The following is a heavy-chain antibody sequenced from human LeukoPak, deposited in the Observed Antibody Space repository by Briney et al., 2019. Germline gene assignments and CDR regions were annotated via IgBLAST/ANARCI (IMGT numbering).Heavy chain of an antibody. V-gene: IGHV7-4-1*02. CDR2: INTNTGNP. Sequence: ASVKVSCKASGYTFTSYAMNWVRQAPGQGLEWMGWINTNTGNPTYAQGFTGRFVFSLDTSVSTAYLQISSLKAEDTAVYYCARDLFELAVKSPYYFDNWGQGTLVTVSS. J-gene: IGHJ4*02. D-gene: IGHD6-19*01. CDR1: GYTFTSYA. CDR3: ARDLFELAVKSPYYFDN.